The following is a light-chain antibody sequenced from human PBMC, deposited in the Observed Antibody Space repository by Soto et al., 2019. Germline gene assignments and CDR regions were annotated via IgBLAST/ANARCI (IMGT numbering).Light chain of an antibody. Sequence: QSALTQPPSASGSPGQSVPISCTGTSTDVGAYNFVSWYQQHPGKAPKLMIYAVSKRPSGVPDRFSGSKSGNTASLTVSGLQADDEADYYCSSYVGNNNLVFGGGTKLTVL. CDR1: STDVGAYNF. CDR2: AVS. J-gene: IGLJ2*01. CDR3: SSYVGNNNLV. V-gene: IGLV2-8*01.